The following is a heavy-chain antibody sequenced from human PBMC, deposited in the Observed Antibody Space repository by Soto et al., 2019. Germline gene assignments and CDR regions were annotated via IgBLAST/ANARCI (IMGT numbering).Heavy chain of an antibody. D-gene: IGHD5-18*01. J-gene: IGHJ4*02. V-gene: IGHV3-23*01. CDR2: IRGSGGST. CDR3: AKDPGYSYGAIDY. CDR1: GFTFSSYA. Sequence: EVQLLESGGGLVQPGGSLRLSCAASGFTFSSYAMSWVRQAPGKGLEWVSAIRGSGGSTYYADSVKGRFTISRDNSKNTLYLQMNSLRAEDTAVYYCAKDPGYSYGAIDYWGQGTLVTVSS.